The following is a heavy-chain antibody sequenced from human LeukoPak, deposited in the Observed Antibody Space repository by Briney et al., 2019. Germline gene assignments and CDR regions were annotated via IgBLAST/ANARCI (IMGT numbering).Heavy chain of an antibody. V-gene: IGHV3-72*01. CDR2: TRKKTNSYTT. CDR3: TRVVLVGTTYSYFDY. Sequence: GGSLRLSWAASGFTFSDHYMDWVRQAPGKGLEWVGRTRKKTNSYTTEYSASVKGRFTISRDESNTSLYLQMNSLKAEDTAAYYCTRVVLVGTTYSYFDYWGQGTLVTVSS. CDR1: GFTFSDHY. J-gene: IGHJ4*02. D-gene: IGHD1-26*01.